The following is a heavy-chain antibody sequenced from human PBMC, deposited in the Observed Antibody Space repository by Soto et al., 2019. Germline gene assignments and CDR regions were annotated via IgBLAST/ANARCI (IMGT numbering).Heavy chain of an antibody. D-gene: IGHD2-21*01. CDR1: GGTFTSYI. CDR2: SIPIQGRA. J-gene: IGHJ6*04. V-gene: IGHV1-69*02. CDR3: ANSLVFVDHASMDA. Sequence: QVQLVQSGAEVKKPGSSVQVSCEASGGTFTSYIFTWVRQAPGQGLEWMGRSIPIQGRADYALKFQDRVTMTADRSTNTVYMALRSLRPDDTAVYSCANSLVFVDHASMDAWGKGTTSTVSS.